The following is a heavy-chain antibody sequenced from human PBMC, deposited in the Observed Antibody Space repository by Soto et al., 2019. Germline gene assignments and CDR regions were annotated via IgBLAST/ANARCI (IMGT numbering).Heavy chain of an antibody. V-gene: IGHV3-48*02. CDR3: ARETPSFDS. Sequence: VGSVRLSCAASGFTFSDYPMNWVRQAPGKGLEWVSSIRTISSAIYFADSVRGRFTISRDNARNSLYLQMTSLRDEDTAVYYCARETPSFDSWGQGTLVTVS. D-gene: IGHD2-15*01. CDR2: IRTISSAI. CDR1: GFTFSDYP. J-gene: IGHJ4*02.